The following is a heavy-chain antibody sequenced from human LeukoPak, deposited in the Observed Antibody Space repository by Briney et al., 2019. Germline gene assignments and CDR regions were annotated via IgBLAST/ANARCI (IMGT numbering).Heavy chain of an antibody. Sequence: SETLSLTCTVSGGSISSTHDYWVWIRQPPWKGLEWIGTLYSSGRPSYSPSLASRVSIFVDTSKNQVSLNLRSVTAADTAVFYCARSPHKVTTQYYFDLWGQGSLVIVSS. CDR3: ARSPHKVTTQYYFDL. CDR2: LYSSGRP. D-gene: IGHD4-11*01. V-gene: IGHV4-39*07. J-gene: IGHJ4*02. CDR1: GGSISSTHDY.